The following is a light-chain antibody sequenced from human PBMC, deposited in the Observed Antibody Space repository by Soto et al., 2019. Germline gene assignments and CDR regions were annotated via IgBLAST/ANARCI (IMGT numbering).Light chain of an antibody. Sequence: ESVLTQSPGTLSLSPGERATLSCRASQSVSSSYLAWYQQKPGQAPRLLIYGASSRATGIPDRFSGSGSGTDFTLTISRLEPEDFALYYCQQYGSSPLFTFGPGTKVDIK. CDR1: QSVSSSY. J-gene: IGKJ3*01. CDR2: GAS. CDR3: QQYGSSPLFT. V-gene: IGKV3-20*01.